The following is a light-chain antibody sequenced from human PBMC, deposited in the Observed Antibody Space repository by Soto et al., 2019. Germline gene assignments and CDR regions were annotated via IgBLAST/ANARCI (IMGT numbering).Light chain of an antibody. V-gene: IGKV1-5*03. CDR1: QSISSW. CDR3: QQYNILST. J-gene: IGKJ1*01. Sequence: DIQMTQSPSTLSASVGDRVTITFRASQSISSWLAWYQQKPGKAPKLLIYKASSLESGVPSRFSGSGSGTEFTLTISSLHPDDFATYYCQQYNILSTFGQGTKVDI. CDR2: KAS.